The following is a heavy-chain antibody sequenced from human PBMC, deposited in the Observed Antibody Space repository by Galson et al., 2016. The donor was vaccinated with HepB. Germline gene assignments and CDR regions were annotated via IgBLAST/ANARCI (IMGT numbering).Heavy chain of an antibody. V-gene: IGHV5-51*01. CDR3: ARVTTVTTGTFDS. Sequence: QSGAEVKKPGESLRISCKGSGYSFTTYWIGWVRQMPGKGLECLGVIHPGDSDTRYNPSSQGQVTISADKSNTTAYLQWSSLKASDTAMYYCARVTTVTTGTFDSWGQGTLVTASS. CDR1: GYSFTTYW. D-gene: IGHD4-17*01. CDR2: IHPGDSDT. J-gene: IGHJ4*02.